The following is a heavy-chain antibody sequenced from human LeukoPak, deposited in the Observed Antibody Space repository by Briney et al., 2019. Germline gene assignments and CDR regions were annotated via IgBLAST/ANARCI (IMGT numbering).Heavy chain of an antibody. Sequence: GASVKVSCKASGYTFTSYYMHWVRQAPGQGLEWMGIINPSGGSTSYAQKFQGRVTMTRDTSTSTVYMELSSLRSEDTAVYYCARDRFTMIVKGTSGGQSPLGYWGQGTLVTVSS. J-gene: IGHJ4*02. V-gene: IGHV1-46*01. D-gene: IGHD3-22*01. CDR1: GYTFTSYY. CDR2: INPSGGST. CDR3: ARDRFTMIVKGTSGGQSPLGY.